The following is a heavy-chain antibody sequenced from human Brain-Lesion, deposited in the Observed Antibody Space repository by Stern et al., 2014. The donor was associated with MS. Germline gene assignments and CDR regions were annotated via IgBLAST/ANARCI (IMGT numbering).Heavy chain of an antibody. J-gene: IGHJ4*02. V-gene: IGHV3-9*01. CDR1: GFTFDDYA. D-gene: IGHD1-14*01. Sequence: EVHLVESGGDLVQPGRSLRLSCAAFGFTFDDYAMHWVRQAPGKGLEGAAGISWNSGTIGYADSVKGRFTTSRDNAYSSLYLQMNSLRPEDTALYYCARDITGSSAYFAYWGQGTLVTVSS. CDR3: ARDITGSSAYFAY. CDR2: ISWNSGTI.